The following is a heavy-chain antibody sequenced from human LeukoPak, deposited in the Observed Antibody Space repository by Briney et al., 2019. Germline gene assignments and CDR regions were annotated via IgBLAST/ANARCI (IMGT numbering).Heavy chain of an antibody. CDR3: VKGGYSSSWSLFDY. V-gene: IGHV3-64D*06. D-gene: IGHD6-13*01. CDR2: ISNNGGSK. J-gene: IGHJ4*02. Sequence: GGSLRLSCSASGFXFISYAIHWVRQAPGKGLEYVSAISNNGGSKYYADSVKGRFTISRDNSKNTLYLQMSSLRAEDTAVYYCVKGGYSSSWSLFDYWGQGTLVTVSS. CDR1: GFXFISYA.